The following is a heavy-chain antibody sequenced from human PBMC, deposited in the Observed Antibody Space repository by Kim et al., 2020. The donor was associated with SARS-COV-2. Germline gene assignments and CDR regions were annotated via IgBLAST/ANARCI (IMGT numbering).Heavy chain of an antibody. Sequence: SETLSLTCTVSGGSISSYYWSWIRQPPGKGLEWIGYICYSGSTNYNPSLMSRLTILVDTSTNHFPLKLITMTAADPPAYYFSRERHIAVSGGSVHY. CDR1: GGSISSYY. V-gene: IGHV4-59*01. CDR3: SRERHIAVSGGSVHY. D-gene: IGHD6-19*01. CDR2: ICYSGST. J-gene: IGHJ4*01.